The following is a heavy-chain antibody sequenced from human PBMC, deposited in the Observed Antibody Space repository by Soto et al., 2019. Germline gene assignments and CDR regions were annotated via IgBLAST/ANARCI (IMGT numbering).Heavy chain of an antibody. Sequence: QVQLVQSGAEVKQPGASVKVSCKASGYTFTSYGISWVRQAPGQGLEWMGWISAYNGNTNYAQKLQGRVTMTTDTSTSTDYMELRSLRYDDTAVYYCAREVGATSAFDYWGQGTLVTVSS. V-gene: IGHV1-18*01. CDR1: GYTFTSYG. CDR3: AREVGATSAFDY. CDR2: ISAYNGNT. J-gene: IGHJ4*02. D-gene: IGHD1-26*01.